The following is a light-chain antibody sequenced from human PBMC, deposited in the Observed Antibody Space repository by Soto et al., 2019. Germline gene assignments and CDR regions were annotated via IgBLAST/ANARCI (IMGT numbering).Light chain of an antibody. CDR3: LQDYSYPYT. CDR2: SAS. CDR1: QGIRND. J-gene: IGKJ2*01. Sequence: AIQMTQSPSSLSAFVGDRVTITCRASQGIRNDLVWYQQRPGKAPKILIYSASSLQSGVPSRFSGRGSDTDFTLTINSLQPEDFATCYCLQDYSYPYTFGQGTKLEIK. V-gene: IGKV1-6*01.